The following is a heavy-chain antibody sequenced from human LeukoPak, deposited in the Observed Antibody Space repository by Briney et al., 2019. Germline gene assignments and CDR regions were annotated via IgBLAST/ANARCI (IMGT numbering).Heavy chain of an antibody. CDR3: AKDAQRGFDYRNSLEY. CDR2: IWSDGTNR. J-gene: IGHJ4*02. CDR1: GFTFNHYA. D-gene: IGHD4-11*01. V-gene: IGHV3-33*06. Sequence: PGGSLRLSCAATGFTFNHYAMHWVRQAPGKGLEWVAVIWSDGTNRYYADSVKGRFTISRDDAGKTVYLQMSSLRPEDTGVYYCAKDAQRGFDYRNSLEYWGQGTPVTVST.